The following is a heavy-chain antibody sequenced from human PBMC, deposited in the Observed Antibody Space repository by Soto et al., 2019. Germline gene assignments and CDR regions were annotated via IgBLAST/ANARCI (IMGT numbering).Heavy chain of an antibody. CDR2: IIPIFGTA. J-gene: IGHJ3*02. D-gene: IGHD2-2*01. CDR3: ASIGYCSSTSCYAAFDI. Sequence: GASVKVSCKASGGTFSSYAISWVRQAPGQGLEWMGGIIPIFGTANYAQKFQGRVTITADESTSTAYMELSSLRSEDTAVYYCASIGYCSSTSCYAAFDIWGQGTMVTVSS. CDR1: GGTFSSYA. V-gene: IGHV1-69*13.